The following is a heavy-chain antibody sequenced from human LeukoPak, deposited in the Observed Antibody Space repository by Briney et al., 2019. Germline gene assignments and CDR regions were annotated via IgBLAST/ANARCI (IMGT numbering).Heavy chain of an antibody. CDR1: GCSISSFY. CDR3: ARGPGNSYYPYYYMDV. Sequence: PSDTLSLTCTVSGCSISSFYWSWIRQPPGKGPDWIGYIYDTGSTNYNPSLNYNPSLKSRVTISIDTSKNQFSLNLSSVTAADTAVYYCARGPGNSYYPYYYMDVWGKGTTVTVSS. D-gene: IGHD5-18*01. CDR2: IYDTGSTNYNPSL. J-gene: IGHJ6*03. V-gene: IGHV4-59*07.